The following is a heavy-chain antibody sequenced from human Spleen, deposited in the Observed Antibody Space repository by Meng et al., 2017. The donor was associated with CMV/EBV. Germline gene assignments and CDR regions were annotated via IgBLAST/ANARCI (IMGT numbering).Heavy chain of an antibody. D-gene: IGHD2-2*01. CDR3: ARGVVPTNYYYGMDV. CDR1: KFTLSNYS. CDR2: ISSSSSSI. V-gene: IGHV3-48*04. Sequence: GESLKISCAASKFTLSNYSMNWVRQAPGKGLEWVSYISSSSSSIYYADSVKGRFTISRDNARNSLYLQMNSLRAEDTAVYYCARGVVPTNYYYGMDVWGQGTTVTVSS. J-gene: IGHJ6*02.